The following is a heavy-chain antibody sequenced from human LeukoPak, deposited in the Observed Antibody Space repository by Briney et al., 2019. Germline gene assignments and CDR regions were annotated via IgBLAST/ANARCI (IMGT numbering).Heavy chain of an antibody. Sequence: SETLSLTCTVSGGSISSYYWSWIRQPPGKGLEWIGYIYYSGSTNYNPSLKSRVTISVDTSKNQFSLKLSSVTAADTAVYYCARGVVYYYYGMDVWGQGTTVTVSS. CDR2: IYYSGST. V-gene: IGHV4-59*01. CDR1: GGSISSYY. D-gene: IGHD3-3*01. J-gene: IGHJ6*02. CDR3: ARGVVYYYYGMDV.